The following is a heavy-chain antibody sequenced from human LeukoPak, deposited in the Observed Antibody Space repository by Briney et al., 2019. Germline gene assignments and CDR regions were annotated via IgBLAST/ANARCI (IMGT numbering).Heavy chain of an antibody. J-gene: IGHJ4*02. V-gene: IGHV1-18*01. CDR1: GYSFTSYD. CDR3: ARDIGPS. Sequence: ASVKVSCKASGYSFTSYDISWVRQAPGQGLEWVGWISAYSGETKYAPKLQDRVTLTRDTSTSTAYMELRSLRSDDTAVYYCARDIGPSWGQGTLVTVSS. CDR2: ISAYSGET.